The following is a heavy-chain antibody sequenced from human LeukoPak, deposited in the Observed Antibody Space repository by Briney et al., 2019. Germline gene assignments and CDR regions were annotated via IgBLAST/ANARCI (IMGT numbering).Heavy chain of an antibody. CDR2: ISYDGSNK. Sequence: PGGSLRLSCAASGFTFSSYAMHWVRQAPGKGLEWVAVISYDGSNKYYADSVKGRFTISRDNSKNTLYLQMNSLRAEDTAVYYCARDGEVGDYYGMDVWGQGTTDTVSS. V-gene: IGHV3-30-3*01. CDR3: ARDGEVGDYYGMDV. CDR1: GFTFSSYA. D-gene: IGHD3-10*01. J-gene: IGHJ6*02.